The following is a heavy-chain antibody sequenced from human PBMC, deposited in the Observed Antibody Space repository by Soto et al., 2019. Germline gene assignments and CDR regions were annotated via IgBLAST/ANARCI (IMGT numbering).Heavy chain of an antibody. CDR3: AKGRITMVRGVTTYSSYYYYGMDV. J-gene: IGHJ6*02. CDR2: ISGSGGST. D-gene: IGHD3-10*01. V-gene: IGHV3-23*01. CDR1: GFTVSSNY. Sequence: GGSLGLSCAASGFTVSSNYMSWVRQASGKGLEWVSGISGSGGSTYDADSVKGRFTISRDHSKNTLYLQMNSLRAEDTAVYYCAKGRITMVRGVTTYSSYYYYGMDVWGQGTTVTVSS.